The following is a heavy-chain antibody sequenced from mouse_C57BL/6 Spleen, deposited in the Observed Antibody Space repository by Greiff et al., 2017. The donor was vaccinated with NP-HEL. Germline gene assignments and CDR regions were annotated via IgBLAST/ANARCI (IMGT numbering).Heavy chain of an antibody. Sequence: EVQGVESGGGLVQPGGSLKLSCAASGFNFSDYYMYWVRQTPEKRLEWVACISHGGGSTYYPATVQGRFTISRDNAKNTLYLQLSRLKSEDTAMFYCARQGIITTVVARYFDVWGTGTTVTASS. D-gene: IGHD1-1*01. CDR2: ISHGGGST. J-gene: IGHJ1*03. V-gene: IGHV5-12*01. CDR3: ARQGIITTVVARYFDV. CDR1: GFNFSDYY.